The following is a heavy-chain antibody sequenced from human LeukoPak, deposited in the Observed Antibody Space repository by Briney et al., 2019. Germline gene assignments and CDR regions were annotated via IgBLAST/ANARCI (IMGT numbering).Heavy chain of an antibody. J-gene: IGHJ4*02. CDR2: INHSGST. Sequence: TSETLSLTCAVYGGSFSGYYWSWIRQPPGKGLEWIGEINHSGSTNYNPSLKSRVTISVDTSKNQFSLKLSSVTAADTAVYYCARQVFAYSGSPFDYWGQGTLVTVSS. CDR1: GGSFSGYY. V-gene: IGHV4-34*01. D-gene: IGHD1-26*01. CDR3: ARQVFAYSGSPFDY.